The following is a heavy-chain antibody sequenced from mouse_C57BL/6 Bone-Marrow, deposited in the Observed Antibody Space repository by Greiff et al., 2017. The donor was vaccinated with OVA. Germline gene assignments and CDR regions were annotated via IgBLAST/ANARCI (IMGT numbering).Heavy chain of an antibody. CDR3: AREIYYYGSSLYYAMDY. CDR1: GFTFSSYA. Sequence: EVQLVESGGGLVKPGGSLKLSCAASGFTFSSYAMSWVRQTPEKRLAWVATISDGGSYTYYPDNVKGRFTISRDNAKNNLYLQMSHLKSEDTAMYYCAREIYYYGSSLYYAMDYWGQGTSVTVSS. CDR2: ISDGGSYT. V-gene: IGHV5-4*01. D-gene: IGHD1-1*01. J-gene: IGHJ4*01.